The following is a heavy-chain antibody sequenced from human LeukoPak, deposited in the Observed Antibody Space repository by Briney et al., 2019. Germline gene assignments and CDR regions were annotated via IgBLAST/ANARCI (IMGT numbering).Heavy chain of an antibody. CDR2: IRYDGRNK. Sequence: TGGSLRLSCAASGFTFSSYGMHWVRQAPGKGLEWVAFIRYDGRNKYYADSVKGRFTISRDNSKNTLYLQMNSLRAEDTAVYYCAKDGYYGSGNSFAFDIWGQGTKVTVSS. V-gene: IGHV3-30*02. D-gene: IGHD3-10*01. CDR1: GFTFSSYG. J-gene: IGHJ3*02. CDR3: AKDGYYGSGNSFAFDI.